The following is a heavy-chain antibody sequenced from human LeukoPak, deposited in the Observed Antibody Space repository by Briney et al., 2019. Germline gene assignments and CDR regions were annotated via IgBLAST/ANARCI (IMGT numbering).Heavy chain of an antibody. CDR1: GFTFSTYS. CDR2: ITGSSSTI. Sequence: GGSLRLSCAASGFTFSTYSMNWVRQAPGKGLEWISYITGSSSTIYYADSVKGRFTISRDNAKNSLYLQMNSLRAEDTAVYYCARPLRSGGYHCFDYWGQGTLVTVSS. J-gene: IGHJ4*02. V-gene: IGHV3-48*01. CDR3: ARPLRSGGYHCFDY. D-gene: IGHD3-22*01.